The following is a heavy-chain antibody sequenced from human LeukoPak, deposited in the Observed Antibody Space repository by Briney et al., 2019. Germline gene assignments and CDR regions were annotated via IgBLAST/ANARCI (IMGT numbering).Heavy chain of an antibody. CDR2: IYYSGAT. CDR3: ARDGLRYAI. J-gene: IGHJ4*02. D-gene: IGHD3-9*01. Sequence: SETLSLTCAVYGGSFSGYYWSWVRQPPGKGLEWIGYIYYSGATKYNPSLESRVTISVDISKNQFSLKLSSVTAADTAVYYCARDGLRYAIWGQGTLVTVSS. CDR1: GGSFSGYY. V-gene: IGHV4-59*01.